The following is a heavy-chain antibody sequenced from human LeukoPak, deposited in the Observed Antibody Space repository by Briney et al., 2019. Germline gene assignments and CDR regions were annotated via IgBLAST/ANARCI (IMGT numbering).Heavy chain of an antibody. Sequence: GGSLRLSCAASGFTFSSYSMNWVRQAPGKGLEWVSSISSSSSYIYYADSVKGRFTISRDNAKNSLYLQMNSLRAEDTAVYYCARTGRHSSSSLADWGQGTLVTVSS. V-gene: IGHV3-21*01. CDR3: ARTGRHSSSSLAD. J-gene: IGHJ4*02. CDR2: ISSSSSYI. CDR1: GFTFSSYS. D-gene: IGHD6-6*01.